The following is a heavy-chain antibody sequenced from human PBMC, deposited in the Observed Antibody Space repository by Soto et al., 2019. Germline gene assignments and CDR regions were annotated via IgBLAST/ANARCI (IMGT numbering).Heavy chain of an antibody. CDR3: ARVPGP. V-gene: IGHV4-30-2*01. J-gene: IGHJ5*02. CDR2: IYHSGST. Sequence: QLQLQESGSGLVKPSQTLSLTCAVSGGSISSGGYSWSWTRQPPGKGLEWIGYIYHSGSTYYTPSLXSXXTISVDRAKNAVSLRPSAVAAADTAVYYCARVPGPWGQGTLVTVSS. CDR1: GGSISSGGYS.